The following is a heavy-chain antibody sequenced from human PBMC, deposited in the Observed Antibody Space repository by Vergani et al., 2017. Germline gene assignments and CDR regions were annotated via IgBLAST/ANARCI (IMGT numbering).Heavy chain of an antibody. CDR2: ISGSGGST. D-gene: IGHD3-9*01. CDR3: ASPKTELRYFDWLSPSHTDYYYGMDV. V-gene: IGHV3-23*01. CDR1: GFTFSSYA. J-gene: IGHJ6*02. Sequence: EVQLLESGGGLVQPGGSLRLSCAASGFTFSSYAMSWVRQAPGKGLEWVSAISGSGGSTYYADSVKGRFTISRDNSKNTLYLQMNSLRAEDTAVYYCASPKTELRYFDWLSPSHTDYYYGMDVWGQGTTVTVSS.